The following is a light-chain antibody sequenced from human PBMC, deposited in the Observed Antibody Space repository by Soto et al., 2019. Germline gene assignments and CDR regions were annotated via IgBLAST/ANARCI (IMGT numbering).Light chain of an antibody. CDR2: DAS. CDR3: QQRSDWPT. CDR1: QRVGSY. V-gene: IGKV3-11*01. J-gene: IGKJ4*01. Sequence: EIVLTQSPGTLSLSPGERATLSCRASQRVGSYLAWYQQKPGQAPRLLIYDASNRATGIPARFSGSGSETEFTLTISSLEPEDSAVYYCQQRSDWPTFGGGTKVEIK.